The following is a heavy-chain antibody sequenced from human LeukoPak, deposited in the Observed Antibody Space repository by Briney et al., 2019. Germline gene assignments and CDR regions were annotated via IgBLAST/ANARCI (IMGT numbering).Heavy chain of an antibody. CDR2: IYYSGST. CDR3: ARGGAQQLHAFDI. CDR1: GGSISSSSYY. Sequence: SETLSLTCTVSGGSISSSSYYWGWIRQPPGKGLEWIGSIYYSGSTYYNPSLKSRVTISVDTSKNQFSLKLSSVTAADTAVYYCARGGAQQLHAFDIWGQGTMVTVSS. V-gene: IGHV4-39*01. D-gene: IGHD6-13*01. J-gene: IGHJ3*02.